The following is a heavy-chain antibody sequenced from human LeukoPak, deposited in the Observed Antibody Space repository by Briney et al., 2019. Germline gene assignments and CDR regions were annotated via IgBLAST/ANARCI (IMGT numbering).Heavy chain of an antibody. V-gene: IGHV3-7*03. Sequence: GGSLRLSCAASGFTFSGYWMSWVRQAPGKGLEWVANIKQDGSEKYFVDSVKGRFTISRDNAKNSLYLQMNSLRAEDTAVYYCARLARWDYDFWSGYSDPYYFDYLGQGTLVTVSS. CDR1: GFTFSGYW. CDR2: IKQDGSEK. D-gene: IGHD3-3*01. J-gene: IGHJ4*02. CDR3: ARLARWDYDFWSGYSDPYYFDY.